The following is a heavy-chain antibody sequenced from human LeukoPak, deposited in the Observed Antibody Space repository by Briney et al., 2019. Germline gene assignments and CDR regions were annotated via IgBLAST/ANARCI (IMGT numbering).Heavy chain of an antibody. D-gene: IGHD6-19*01. J-gene: IGHJ1*01. CDR2: IIPIFGTA. V-gene: IGHV1-69*13. CDR3: ARAPRSSGWYKEYFQH. Sequence: ASVKVSCKASGGTFSSYAISWVRQAPGQGLEWMGGIIPIFGTANYAQKFQGRVTITADESTSTAYMELSSLRSEDTAVYYCARAPRSSGWYKEYFQHWGQGTLVTVSS. CDR1: GGTFSSYA.